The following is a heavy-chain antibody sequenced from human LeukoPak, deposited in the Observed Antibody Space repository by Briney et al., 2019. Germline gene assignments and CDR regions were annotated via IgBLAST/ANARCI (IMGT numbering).Heavy chain of an antibody. Sequence: PGGSLRLSCAASGFTFSNYAMTWVRQAPGKGLEYVSGISGSGGCAYYADSVKGRFTTSRDDSKNTQYLQMNSLRAEDTAVYYCAKVGSGSSRDYWGQGTLVTVSS. CDR2: ISGSGGCA. V-gene: IGHV3-23*01. CDR1: GFTFSNYA. CDR3: AKVGSGSSRDY. D-gene: IGHD1-26*01. J-gene: IGHJ4*02.